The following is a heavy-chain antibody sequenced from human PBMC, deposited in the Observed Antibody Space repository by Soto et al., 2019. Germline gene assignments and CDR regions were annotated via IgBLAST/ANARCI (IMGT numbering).Heavy chain of an antibody. Sequence: GGSLRLSCAASGFTFDDYAMHWVRQAPGKGLEWVSLISWDGGSTYYADSVKGRFTISRDNSKNSLYLQMNSLRAEDTALYYCAKDQGGGYCSSTSCYTFDYWGQGTLATVSS. CDR1: GFTFDDYA. D-gene: IGHD2-2*02. V-gene: IGHV3-43D*04. CDR3: AKDQGGGYCSSTSCYTFDY. CDR2: ISWDGGST. J-gene: IGHJ4*02.